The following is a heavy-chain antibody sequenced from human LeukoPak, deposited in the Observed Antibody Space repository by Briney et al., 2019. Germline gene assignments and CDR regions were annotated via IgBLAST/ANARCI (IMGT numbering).Heavy chain of an antibody. Sequence: GGSVRLSCAASGFTFSSYAMHWVRQAPGKGLEWVAVISYDGSNKYYADSVKGRFTISRDNSKNTLYLQMNSLRAEDTAVYYCARLPTPQQLVRGYWDYFDYWGQGTLVTVSS. CDR3: ARLPTPQQLVRGYWDYFDY. J-gene: IGHJ4*02. CDR2: ISYDGSNK. D-gene: IGHD6-13*01. CDR1: GFTFSSYA. V-gene: IGHV3-30*04.